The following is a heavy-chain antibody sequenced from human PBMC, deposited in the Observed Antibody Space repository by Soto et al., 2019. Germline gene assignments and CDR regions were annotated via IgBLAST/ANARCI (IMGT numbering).Heavy chain of an antibody. D-gene: IGHD4-4*01. CDR3: ARGGNDYTNPRGPDY. J-gene: IGHJ4*02. V-gene: IGHV3-74*01. Sequence: GGSLRLSCAASGFTFNDYWMHWVRQAPGKGLVWVSRLNSDGSSTNYADSVKGRFTISRDNAKNTLYLQMNSLRVEDTAVYYCARGGNDYTNPRGPDYWGQGTLVTVSS. CDR2: LNSDGSST. CDR1: GFTFNDYW.